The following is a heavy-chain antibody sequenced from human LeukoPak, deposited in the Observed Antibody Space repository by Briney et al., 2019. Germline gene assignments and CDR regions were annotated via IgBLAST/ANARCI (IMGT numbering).Heavy chain of an antibody. D-gene: IGHD5-18*01. J-gene: IGHJ4*02. CDR3: ARDQYSYAHAAH. CDR2: VRGSGSDT. Sequence: GGSLRLSCAASGFTFSTYAMSWVRQAPGKGLEWVSAVRGSGSDTYYADSVKGRFTISRDNSKNTLHLQMNSLRAEDTAVYYCARDQYSYAHAAHWGQGTLVTVSS. V-gene: IGHV3-23*01. CDR1: GFTFSTYA.